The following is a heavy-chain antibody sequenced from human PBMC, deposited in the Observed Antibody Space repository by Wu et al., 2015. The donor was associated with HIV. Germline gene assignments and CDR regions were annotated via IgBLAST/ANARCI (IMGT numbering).Heavy chain of an antibody. J-gene: IGHJ6*02. V-gene: IGHV1-8*01. Sequence: PGASVKVSCKASGYTFTSYDINWVRQATGQGLEWMGWMNPNSGNTGYAQKFQGRVTMTRNTSISTAYMELSSLRSEDTAVYYCASGTTVTAPPFDYYYYGMDVWGQGTTVTVSS. CDR2: MNPNSGNT. D-gene: IGHD4-17*01. CDR3: ASGTTVTAPPFDYYYYGMDV. CDR1: GYTFTSYD.